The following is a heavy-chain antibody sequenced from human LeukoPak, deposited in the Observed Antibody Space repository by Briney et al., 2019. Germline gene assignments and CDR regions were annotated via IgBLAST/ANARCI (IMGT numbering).Heavy chain of an antibody. CDR2: IYPGGST. CDR3: ARDRDILTGSSCYFDY. Sequence: GGSLRLSCAASGFTVSSNYMSWVRQAPGKGLEWVSVIYPGGSTYYADSVKGRFSISRDNSKNTLYLQMNSLRAEDTAVYYCARDRDILTGSSCYFDYWGQGTLVTVSS. J-gene: IGHJ4*02. CDR1: GFTVSSNY. D-gene: IGHD3-9*01. V-gene: IGHV3-53*05.